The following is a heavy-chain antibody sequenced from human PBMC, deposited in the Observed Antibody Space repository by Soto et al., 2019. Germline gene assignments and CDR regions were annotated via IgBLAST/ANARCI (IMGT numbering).Heavy chain of an antibody. D-gene: IGHD3-10*01. Sequence: EVHLAESGGGLVQPGGSLRVSCTASGFTFRNYWMTWVRQAPGKGLEWVANINQNEGEKYYVDSVKGRFTISRDNAYNALYLDMDNRRVDDAAVYFCARGRPPSSGGNFDSWGQGTLVSVSS. V-gene: IGHV3-7*01. CDR1: GFTFRNYW. CDR2: INQNEGEK. CDR3: ARGRPPSSGGNFDS. J-gene: IGHJ4*02.